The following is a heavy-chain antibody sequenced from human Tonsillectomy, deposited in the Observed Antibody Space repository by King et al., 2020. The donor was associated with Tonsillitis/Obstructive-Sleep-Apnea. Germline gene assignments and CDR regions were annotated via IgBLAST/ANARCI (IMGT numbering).Heavy chain of an antibody. CDR3: ARAGIAVAPYYFDY. V-gene: IGHV4-59*01. J-gene: IGHJ4*02. CDR1: GGSISSYY. CDR2: IYYSGST. Sequence: QLQESGPGLVKPSETLSLTCTVSGGSISSYYWSWIRQPPGKGLEWIGYIYYSGSTNYNPSLKSRVTISVDTSKNQFSLKLSSVTAADTAVYYCARAGIAVAPYYFDYWGQGTLVTVSS. D-gene: IGHD6-19*01.